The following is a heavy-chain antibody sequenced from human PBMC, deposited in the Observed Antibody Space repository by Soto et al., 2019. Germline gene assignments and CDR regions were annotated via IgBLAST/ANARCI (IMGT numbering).Heavy chain of an antibody. V-gene: IGHV3-21*01. CDR3: ARAFGNFYSSGWQNWLDP. Sequence: SLRLSFAASGFTFSSYSMNWVRQAPGKGLEWVSSISSSSSYIYYADSVKGRFTISRDNAKNSLYLQMNSLRAEDTAVYYCARAFGNFYSSGWQNWLDPWGQGTLVTVSS. D-gene: IGHD6-19*01. CDR1: GFTFSSYS. CDR2: ISSSSSYI. J-gene: IGHJ5*02.